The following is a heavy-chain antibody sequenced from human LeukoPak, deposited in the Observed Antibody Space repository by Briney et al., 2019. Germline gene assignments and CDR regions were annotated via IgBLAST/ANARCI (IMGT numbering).Heavy chain of an antibody. D-gene: IGHD3-10*01. CDR3: ARDGGGSGSYYKGGNDY. CDR1: GFTFSTYW. Sequence: GRSLRLSCAASGFTFSTYWMHWVRQAPGKGLVWVSRINSDGSTTTYADSVKGRFAISRDNAKNTLYLQMNSLRAEDTAVYYCARDGGGSGSYYKGGNDYWGQGTLVTVSS. V-gene: IGHV3-74*01. CDR2: INSDGSTT. J-gene: IGHJ4*02.